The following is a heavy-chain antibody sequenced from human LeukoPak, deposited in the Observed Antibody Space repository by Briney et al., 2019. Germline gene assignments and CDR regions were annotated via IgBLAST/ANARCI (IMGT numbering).Heavy chain of an antibody. CDR1: GFIFSTSG. Sequence: PGGSLRLSCAASGFIFSTSGMTWVRQAPGKGLEWVSAISGSGGSTYYADSVKGRFTISRDNSKNTLYLQMNSLRAEDTAVYYCAKDHPPYYGSSGYYEEEFDYWGQGTLVTVSS. V-gene: IGHV3-23*01. J-gene: IGHJ4*02. CDR3: AKDHPPYYGSSGYYEEEFDY. D-gene: IGHD3-22*01. CDR2: ISGSGGST.